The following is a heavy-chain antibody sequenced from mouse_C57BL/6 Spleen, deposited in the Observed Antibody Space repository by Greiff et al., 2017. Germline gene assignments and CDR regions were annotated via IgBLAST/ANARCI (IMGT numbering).Heavy chain of an antibody. CDR2: IHPSDSDT. D-gene: IGHD2-4*01. J-gene: IGHJ3*01. CDR1: GYTFTSYW. CDR3: AIFYDYDAWFAY. Sequence: QVHVKQPGAELVKPGASVKVSCKASGYTFTSYWMHWVKQRPGQGLEWIGRIHPSDSDTNYNQKFKGKATLTVDKSSSTAYMQLSSLTSEDSAVYYCAIFYDYDAWFAYWGQGTLVTVSA. V-gene: IGHV1-74*01.